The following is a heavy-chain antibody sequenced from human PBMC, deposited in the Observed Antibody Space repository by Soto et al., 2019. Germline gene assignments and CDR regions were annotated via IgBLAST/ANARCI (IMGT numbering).Heavy chain of an antibody. Sequence: GGSLRLSCAASGFTFSSYAMSWVRQAPGKGLEWVSAISGSGGGTYYADSVKGRFTISRDNSKNTLYLQMNSLRAEDTAVYYCAKAGSGSYFPFVGYWGQGTLVTVSS. D-gene: IGHD1-26*01. V-gene: IGHV3-23*01. CDR2: ISGSGGGT. J-gene: IGHJ4*02. CDR3: AKAGSGSYFPFVGY. CDR1: GFTFSSYA.